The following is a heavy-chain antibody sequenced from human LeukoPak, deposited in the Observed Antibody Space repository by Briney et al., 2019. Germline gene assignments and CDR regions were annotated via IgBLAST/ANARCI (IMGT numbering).Heavy chain of an antibody. CDR2: IKQDGSEK. CDR3: ARDQLPSDILTGYGL. V-gene: IGHV3-7*03. Sequence: GGSLRLSCAASGFTFSSYWMSWVRQAPGKGLEWVANIKQDGSEKYYVDSVKGRFTISRDNAKNSLYLQMNSLRAEDTAVYYCARDQLPSDILTGYGLWGQGTLVTVSS. CDR1: GFTFSSYW. J-gene: IGHJ4*02. D-gene: IGHD3-9*01.